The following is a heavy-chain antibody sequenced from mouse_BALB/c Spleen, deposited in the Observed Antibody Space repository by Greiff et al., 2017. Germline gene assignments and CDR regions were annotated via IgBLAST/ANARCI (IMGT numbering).Heavy chain of an antibody. Sequence: VQLKESGPGLVKPSQSLSLTCTVTGYSITSDYAWNWIRQFPGNKLEWMGYISYSGSTSYNPSLKSRISITRDTSKNQFFLQLNSVTTEDTATYYCARYELPYYFDYWGQGTTLTVSS. V-gene: IGHV3-2*02. CDR1: GYSITSDYA. D-gene: IGHD2-3*01. J-gene: IGHJ2*01. CDR2: ISYSGST. CDR3: ARYELPYYFDY.